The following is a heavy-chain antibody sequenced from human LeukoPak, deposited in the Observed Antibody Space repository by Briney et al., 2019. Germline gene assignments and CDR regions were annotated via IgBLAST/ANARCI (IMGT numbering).Heavy chain of an antibody. Sequence: PGGSLRLSCAASGFTFSSYAMSRVRQAPGKRLEWVSAISGSGGSTYFADSVKGRFTISRDNSKNTLYLQMNSLRAEDTAVYYCAKETLTAMVPGVDYWGQGTLVTVSS. J-gene: IGHJ4*02. V-gene: IGHV3-23*01. D-gene: IGHD5-18*01. CDR2: ISGSGGST. CDR3: AKETLTAMVPGVDY. CDR1: GFTFSSYA.